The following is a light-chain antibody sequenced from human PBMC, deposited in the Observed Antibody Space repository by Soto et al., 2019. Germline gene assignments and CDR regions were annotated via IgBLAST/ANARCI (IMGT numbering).Light chain of an antibody. CDR2: DVT. Sequence: QSVLTQPASVSGSPGQSITISCTGTSTDVGSYNFVSWYQQHPGNAPKLVIFDVTNRPSEVSDRSSGSKSGNTASLTISGLQFEDEADYYCSSYRGSSTPVFGGGTKVTVL. CDR3: SSYRGSSTPV. CDR1: STDVGSYNF. V-gene: IGLV2-14*03. J-gene: IGLJ2*01.